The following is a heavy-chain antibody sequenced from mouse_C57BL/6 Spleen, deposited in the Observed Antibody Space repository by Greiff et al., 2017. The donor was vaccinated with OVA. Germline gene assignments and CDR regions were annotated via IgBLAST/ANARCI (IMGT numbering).Heavy chain of an antibody. Sequence: VQLQQSGPELVKPGDSVKISCKASGYSFTGYFMNWVMQSHGKSLEWIGRINPYNGDTFYNQKFKGKATLTVDKSSSTAHMELRSLTSEDSAVYYCARPYGSSWYFDVWGTGTTVTVSS. J-gene: IGHJ1*03. CDR2: INPYNGDT. CDR1: GYSFTGYF. V-gene: IGHV1-20*01. D-gene: IGHD1-1*01. CDR3: ARPYGSSWYFDV.